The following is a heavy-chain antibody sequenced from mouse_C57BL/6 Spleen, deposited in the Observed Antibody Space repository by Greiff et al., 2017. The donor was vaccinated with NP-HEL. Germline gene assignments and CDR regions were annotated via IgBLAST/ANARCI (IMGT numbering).Heavy chain of an antibody. CDR1: GFTFNTYA. CDR2: IRSKSSHYAT. Sequence: DVKLVESGGGLVQPKGSLKLSCAASGFTFNTYAMHWVRQAPGKGLEWVARIRSKSSHYATYYADSVKDRFTISRDDSQSMLYLQMNNLNTEDTAMYSCVRSSIYYYVSSLYYFDYWGQGTTLTVSS. J-gene: IGHJ2*01. V-gene: IGHV10-3*01. CDR3: VRSSIYYYVSSLYYFDY. D-gene: IGHD1-1*01.